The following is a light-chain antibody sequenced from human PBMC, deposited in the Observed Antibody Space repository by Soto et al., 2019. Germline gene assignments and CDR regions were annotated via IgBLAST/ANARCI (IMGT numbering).Light chain of an antibody. CDR2: GAS. CDR1: QSVSSN. CDR3: QQYNNWPPLFT. V-gene: IGKV3-15*01. J-gene: IGKJ3*01. Sequence: EIVMTQSPATLSVSPGERATLSCRASQSVSSNLAWYQQKPGQAPRLLIYGASTRATTIPARFSGSGSGTEFTLPISSLQSEDFAVYYCQQYNNWPPLFTFGPGTKVDIK.